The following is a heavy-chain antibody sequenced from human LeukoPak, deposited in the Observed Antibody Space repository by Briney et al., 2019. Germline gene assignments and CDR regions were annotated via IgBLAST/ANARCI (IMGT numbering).Heavy chain of an antibody. D-gene: IGHD6-6*01. Sequence: ASVKVSCKASGGTFSSYAISWVRQAPGQGLEWMGGIIPIFGTANYAQKFQGRVTITADKSTSTAYMELSSLRSEDTAVYYCARDGVISSSPSGEYYYYYYMDVWGKGTTVTVSS. CDR2: IIPIFGTA. V-gene: IGHV1-69*06. CDR3: ARDGVISSSPSGEYYYYYYMDV. CDR1: GGTFSSYA. J-gene: IGHJ6*03.